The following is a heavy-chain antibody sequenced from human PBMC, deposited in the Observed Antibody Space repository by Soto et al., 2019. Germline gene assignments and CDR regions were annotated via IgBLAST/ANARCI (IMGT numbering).Heavy chain of an antibody. CDR2: VHQDGSEK. J-gene: IGHJ4*02. D-gene: IGHD1-26*01. V-gene: IGHV3-7*01. Sequence: VESGGGLVQPGGSLRLSCAASGFTFSVYWMSWVRQAPGKGLEWVANVHQDGSEKYYVDSVKGRFTISRDNRENSLHLQMNSLRVEDTAVYYCARDLARYRGPELADCWGQGTLVTVSS. CDR1: GFTFSVYW. CDR3: ARDLARYRGPELADC.